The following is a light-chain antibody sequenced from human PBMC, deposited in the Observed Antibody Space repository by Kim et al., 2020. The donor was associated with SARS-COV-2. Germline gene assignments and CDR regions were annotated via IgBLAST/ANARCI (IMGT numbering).Light chain of an antibody. Sequence: EMVMTQSPDTLSVSPGESATLSCRASQSVSGSLAWYQKKPGQAPRLLIYGASTRAAGVPARFSGSGSGTEFTLTITSLQSEDYAVYYCQQYSNWPRTFGQGTKVDIK. CDR1: QSVSGS. CDR2: GAS. V-gene: IGKV3-15*01. J-gene: IGKJ1*01. CDR3: QQYSNWPRT.